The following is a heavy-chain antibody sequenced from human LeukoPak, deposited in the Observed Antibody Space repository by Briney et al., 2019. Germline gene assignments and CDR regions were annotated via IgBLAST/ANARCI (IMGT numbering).Heavy chain of an antibody. V-gene: IGHV4-59*01. D-gene: IGHD6-19*01. J-gene: IGHJ4*02. CDR1: GGSISSYY. CDR3: ASTVAGPNYFDY. Sequence: PSETLSLTCTVSGGSISSYYWSWIRQPPGKGLEWIGYVYYSGSTNYNPSLKSRVTISVDTSKHQFSLKLSSVTAADTAVYYCASTVAGPNYFDYWGQGTLVTVSS. CDR2: VYYSGST.